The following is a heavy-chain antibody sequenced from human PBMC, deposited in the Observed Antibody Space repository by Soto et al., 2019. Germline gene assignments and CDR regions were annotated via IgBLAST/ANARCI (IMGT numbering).Heavy chain of an antibody. V-gene: IGHV3-64D*06. Sequence: PGGSLRLSCSASGFTFSSYAMHWVRQAPGKGLEYVSAISSNGGSTYYADSVKGRFTISRDNSKNTLYLQMSSLRAEDTAVYYCVKDGPYDYVWGSYRLNYSYYYGMDVWGQGTTVTVSS. CDR2: ISSNGGST. D-gene: IGHD3-16*02. CDR3: VKDGPYDYVWGSYRLNYSYYYGMDV. J-gene: IGHJ6*02. CDR1: GFTFSSYA.